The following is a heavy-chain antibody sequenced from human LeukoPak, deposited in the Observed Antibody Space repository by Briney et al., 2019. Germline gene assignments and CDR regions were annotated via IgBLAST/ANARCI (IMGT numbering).Heavy chain of an antibody. CDR1: GFTFSSYW. V-gene: IGHV3-7*01. CDR3: ARESRGYSSSWFDY. J-gene: IGHJ4*02. CDR2: INQDGSEK. Sequence: GGSLRLSCAASGFTFSSYWMTWVRQAPGKGLEWVANINQDGSEKYYVDSVKGRFTISRDNAKNSLYLQMNSLRAEDTAVYYCARESRGYSSSWFDYWGQGTLVTVSS. D-gene: IGHD6-13*01.